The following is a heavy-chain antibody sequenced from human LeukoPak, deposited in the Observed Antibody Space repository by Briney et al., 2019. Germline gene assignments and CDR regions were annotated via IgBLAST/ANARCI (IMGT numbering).Heavy chain of an antibody. CDR3: ARQHGVYRPPYYYYMDV. J-gene: IGHJ6*03. CDR1: GGSISSYY. V-gene: IGHV4-4*07. D-gene: IGHD4-17*01. Sequence: PSETLSLTCTVSGGSISSYYWSWIRQPAGKGLEWIGRIYTSGSTNYNPSLKSRVTISVDKSKNQFSLKLNSVTAADTAVYYCARQHGVYRPPYYYYMDVWGKGTTVTVSS. CDR2: IYTSGST.